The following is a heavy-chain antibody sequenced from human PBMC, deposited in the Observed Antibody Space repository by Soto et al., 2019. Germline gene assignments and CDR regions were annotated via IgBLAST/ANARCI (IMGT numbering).Heavy chain of an antibody. CDR2: IVAGSGNT. CDR1: GFTFTSSA. CDR3: AAADGSGSRFYYYYYGMDV. Sequence: GASVKVSCKASGFTFTSSAVQWVRQARGQRLEWIGWIVAGSGNTNYAQKFQERVTITRDMSTSTAYMELSSLRSEDTAVYYCAAADGSGSRFYYYYYGMDVWGQGTTVTVSS. D-gene: IGHD3-10*01. V-gene: IGHV1-58*01. J-gene: IGHJ6*02.